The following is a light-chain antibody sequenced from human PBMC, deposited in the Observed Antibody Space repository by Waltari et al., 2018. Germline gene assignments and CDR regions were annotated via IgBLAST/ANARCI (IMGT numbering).Light chain of an antibody. J-gene: IGKJ1*01. CDR1: QSVSRA. CDR3: QHYVNLPVT. CDR2: AAS. Sequence: EIVLTQSPGTLSLSPGERATLSCRASQSVSRALAWYQQKPGQAPRLLIYAASTRATGVPDRFSGSGPGTDFSLTISRLDPEDFAVYYCQHYVNLPVTFGQGTKVEI. V-gene: IGKV3-20*01.